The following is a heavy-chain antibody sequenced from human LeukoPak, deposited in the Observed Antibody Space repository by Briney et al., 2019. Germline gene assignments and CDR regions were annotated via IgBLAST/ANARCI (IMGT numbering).Heavy chain of an antibody. J-gene: IGHJ1*01. V-gene: IGHV1-46*01. CDR1: GYTFSSNY. CDR2: INPSGGST. CDR3: AKDDDWGRFKD. D-gene: IGHD3-16*01. Sequence: ASVKVSCKASGYTFSSNYMHWVRQAPGQGLEWMGIINPSGGSTNYAQKFQGRVTMTRDTSTSTVYMELSSLRSEDTAVYYCAKDDDWGRFKDWGQGTLVTVSS.